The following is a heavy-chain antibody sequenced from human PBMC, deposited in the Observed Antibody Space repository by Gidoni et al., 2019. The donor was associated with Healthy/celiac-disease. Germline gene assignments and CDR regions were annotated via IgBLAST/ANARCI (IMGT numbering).Heavy chain of an antibody. CDR3: ARDGYCGGDCYYFDY. D-gene: IGHD2-21*02. CDR1: GFTFSSYA. J-gene: IGHJ4*02. V-gene: IGHV3-30-3*01. Sequence: QVQLVESGGGVVQPGRSLRLSCAASGFTFSSYAMHWVRQAPGKGLEWVAVISYDGSNKYYADSVKGRFTISRDNSKNTLYLQMNSLRAEDTAVYYCARDGYCGGDCYYFDYWGQGTLVTVSS. CDR2: ISYDGSNK.